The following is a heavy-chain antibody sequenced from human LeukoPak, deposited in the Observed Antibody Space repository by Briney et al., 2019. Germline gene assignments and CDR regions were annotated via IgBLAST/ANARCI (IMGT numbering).Heavy chain of an antibody. CDR2: INHSGST. J-gene: IGHJ4*02. CDR3: ARSSYFGYYGSGSYYPYYFDY. CDR1: GGSFSGYY. Sequence: PSETLSLTCAVYGGSFSGYYWSWIRQPPGKGLEWIGEINHSGSTNYNPSLKSRVTISVDTSKNQFSLKLSSVTAADTAVYYCARSSYFGYYGSGSYYPYYFDYWGQGTLVTVSS. D-gene: IGHD3-10*01. V-gene: IGHV4-34*01.